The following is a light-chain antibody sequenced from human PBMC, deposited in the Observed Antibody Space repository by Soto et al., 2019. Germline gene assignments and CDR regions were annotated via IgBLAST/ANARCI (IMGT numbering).Light chain of an antibody. V-gene: IGLV2-8*01. J-gene: IGLJ2*01. CDR2: DVS. Sequence: QSALTQPPSASGSPGQSVTISCTGTSGDVGGYNNVCWYQQHPGKAPKIMIFDVSKRPSGVPDRFSGSKSGNTASLTVSGLQAEDEADYYCSSFAGINTVVFGGGTKVTVL. CDR1: SGDVGGYNN. CDR3: SSFAGINTVV.